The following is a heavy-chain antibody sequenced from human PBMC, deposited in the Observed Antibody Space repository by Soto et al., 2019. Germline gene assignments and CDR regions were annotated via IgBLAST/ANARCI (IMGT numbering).Heavy chain of an antibody. Sequence: PGGSLRLSCAASVFTFSSYGMHWVRQASGKGLEWVAVIWYDGSNKYYADSVKGRFTISRDNSKNTLYLQMNSLRAEDTAVYYSARDLHYYGMDVWGQGTTVTVSS. J-gene: IGHJ6*02. V-gene: IGHV3-33*01. CDR2: IWYDGSNK. CDR3: ARDLHYYGMDV. CDR1: VFTFSSYG.